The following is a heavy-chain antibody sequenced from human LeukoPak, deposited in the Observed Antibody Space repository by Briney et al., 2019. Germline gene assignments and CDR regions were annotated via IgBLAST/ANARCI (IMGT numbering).Heavy chain of an antibody. D-gene: IGHD3-22*01. J-gene: IGHJ4*02. CDR2: INPSGGST. CDR1: GFTFTNYN. CDR3: ARDRRQPDSSGYYFDY. V-gene: IGHV1-46*01. Sequence: GASVKVSCKASGFTFTNYNMHWVRQAPGQGLEWMGIINPSGGSTNYAQNFQARVTMTRDTSTSTVYMELSSLRSEDTAVYYCARDRRQPDSSGYYFDYWGQGTLVTVSS.